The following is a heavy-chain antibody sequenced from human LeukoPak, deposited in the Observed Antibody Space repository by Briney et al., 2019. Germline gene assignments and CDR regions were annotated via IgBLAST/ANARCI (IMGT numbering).Heavy chain of an antibody. J-gene: IGHJ4*02. CDR2: ISDDGRRK. Sequence: GGXXXXSXXXXGXTXXRHXXHWVRQAPGKGLEXVAYISDDGRRKYYAESVKGRFTISREASKNTVFLQMDSLRADDTALYHCARDLTDGYSSDFWGQGTLATVSS. D-gene: IGHD5-12*01. CDR3: ARDLTDGYSSDF. CDR1: GXTXXRHX. V-gene: IGHV3-30*04.